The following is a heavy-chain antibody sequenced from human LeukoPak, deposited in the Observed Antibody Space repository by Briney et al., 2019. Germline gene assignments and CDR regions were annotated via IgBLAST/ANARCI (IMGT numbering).Heavy chain of an antibody. CDR2: LNGDGTNI. V-gene: IGHV3-74*01. D-gene: IGHD3-3*01. J-gene: IGHJ4*02. Sequence: GGSLRLSCVASGFTFSNYWMQWVRQVPGKGLVWVSRLNGDGTNIIYADSVKGRFTISRDNAENTLYLQMNSLRAEDTALYYCARSQSGVFDVWGQGTLVTVSS. CDR3: ARSQSGVFDV. CDR1: GFTFSNYW.